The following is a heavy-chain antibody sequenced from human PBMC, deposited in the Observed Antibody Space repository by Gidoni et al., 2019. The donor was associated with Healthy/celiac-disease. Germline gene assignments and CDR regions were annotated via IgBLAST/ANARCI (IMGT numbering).Heavy chain of an antibody. CDR2: INHSGST. CDR3: ARSETAYSSPLGWFDP. V-gene: IGHV4-34*01. Sequence: QVQLQQWGAGLLKPSETLSLTCAVYGGSFSGYYWGWIRQPPGKGLDWIGEINHSGSTNYNPSLKSRVTISVDTSKNQFSLKLSSVTAADTAVYYCARSETAYSSPLGWFDPWGQGTLVTVSS. J-gene: IGHJ5*02. D-gene: IGHD6-13*01. CDR1: GGSFSGYY.